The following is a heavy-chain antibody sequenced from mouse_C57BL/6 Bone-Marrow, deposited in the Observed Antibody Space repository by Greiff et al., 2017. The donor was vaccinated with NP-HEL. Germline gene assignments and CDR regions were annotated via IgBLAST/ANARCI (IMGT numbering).Heavy chain of an antibody. CDR3: ERCHIITTVYDAY. CDR2: IYPGDGDT. D-gene: IGHD1-1*01. CDR1: GYAFSSSR. J-gene: IGHJ2*01. V-gene: IGHV1-82*01. Sequence: QVNVKQSGPELVKPGASVKISCKASGYAFSSSRMNWVKQRPGKGLEWIGRIYPGDGDTSYNGKFKGKATLTADKSSSTAYMQLSSLTSEDSAVSSGERCHIITTVYDAYWGQGTTPTVSS.